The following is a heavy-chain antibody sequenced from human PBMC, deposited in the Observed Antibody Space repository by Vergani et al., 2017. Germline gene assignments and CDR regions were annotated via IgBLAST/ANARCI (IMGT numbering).Heavy chain of an antibody. CDR1: GFTFSSYG. V-gene: IGHV3-30*18. D-gene: IGHD6-19*01. J-gene: IGHJ5*02. CDR2: ISYDGSNK. Sequence: QVQLVESGGGVVQPGRSLRLSCAASGFTFSSYGMHWVRQAPGKGLEWVAVISYDGSNKYYADSVKGRFTISRDNSKNTLYLQMNSLRAEDTAVYYCAKDNISGWYGWGDPWGQGTLVTVSS. CDR3: AKDNISGWYGWGDP.